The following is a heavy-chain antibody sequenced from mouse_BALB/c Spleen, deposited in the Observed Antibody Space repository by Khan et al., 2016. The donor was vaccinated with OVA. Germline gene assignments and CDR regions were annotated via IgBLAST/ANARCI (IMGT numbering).Heavy chain of an antibody. D-gene: IGHD2-2*01. J-gene: IGHJ3*01. V-gene: IGHV1S135*01. CDR3: TRDGYVAWFTY. CDR1: GYSFTSYY. CDR2: IDPFSGGS. Sequence: MQLEQSGPGLMKPGASVKLSCKASGYSFTSYYIHWMLQSHGNSLEWVGYIDPFSGGSTYNQKFKEKATFTVDKSSSKAYLHLSNLTSEDSAVYYGTRDGYVAWFTYWGQGTMVTVSA.